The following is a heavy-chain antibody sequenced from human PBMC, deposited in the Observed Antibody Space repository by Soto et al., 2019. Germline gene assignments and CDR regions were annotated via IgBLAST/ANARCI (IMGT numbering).Heavy chain of an antibody. Sequence: QVQLVQSGAEVKKPGASVKVSCKASGYTFTSYGISWVRQAPGQGLEWMGWISAYNGNTNYAQKLQGRVTMTTDTSTSTAYMELRSLRSDDTAVYYCARGSLPYYYDSSGYYPPDYWGPGTLVTVSS. J-gene: IGHJ4*02. CDR3: ARGSLPYYYDSSGYYPPDY. CDR2: ISAYNGNT. V-gene: IGHV1-18*04. CDR1: GYTFTSYG. D-gene: IGHD3-22*01.